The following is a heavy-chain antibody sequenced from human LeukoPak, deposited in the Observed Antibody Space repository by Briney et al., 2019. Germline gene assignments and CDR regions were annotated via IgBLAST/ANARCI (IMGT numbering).Heavy chain of an antibody. CDR1: GYTFTGYY. Sequence: ASVKVSCKASGYTFTGYYMHWVRQAPGQGLEWMGWINPNSGGTNYAQRFQGRVTMTRDTSISTAYMELSRPRSDDTAVYYCAKGGGSGWFPFDYWGQGTLVTVSS. CDR3: AKGGGSGWFPFDY. D-gene: IGHD6-19*01. V-gene: IGHV1-2*02. J-gene: IGHJ4*02. CDR2: INPNSGGT.